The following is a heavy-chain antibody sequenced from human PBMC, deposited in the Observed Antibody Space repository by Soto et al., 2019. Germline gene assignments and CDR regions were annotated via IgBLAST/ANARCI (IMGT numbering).Heavy chain of an antibody. CDR2: ISSSTSYM. Sequence: EVQLVESGGGLVKPGGSLRLSCAASGFTFSSYSMNWVRQAPGKGLEWVSSISSSTSYMYYADSVKGRFTISRDNARNSLYLQMNSLRAEDTAVYYCARFRRDGYNLDYWGQGTLLTVSS. CDR3: ARFRRDGYNLDY. J-gene: IGHJ4*02. D-gene: IGHD5-12*01. V-gene: IGHV3-21*01. CDR1: GFTFSSYS.